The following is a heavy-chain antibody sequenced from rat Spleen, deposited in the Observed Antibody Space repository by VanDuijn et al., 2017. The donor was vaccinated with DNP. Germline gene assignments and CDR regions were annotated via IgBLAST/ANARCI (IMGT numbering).Heavy chain of an antibody. CDR2: ITASSGTT. CDR1: GFTFSNYY. Sequence: EVQLVESGGGLVQPGRSLKLSCAASGFTFSNYYMAWVRQAPKKGLEWVATITASSGTTYYRDSVKGRFTISRDNAKSTLYLQMNSLRSEDMATYYCIRWNSGHFDYWGQGVMVTVSS. J-gene: IGHJ2*01. V-gene: IGHV5-25*01. D-gene: IGHD4-3*01. CDR3: IRWNSGHFDY.